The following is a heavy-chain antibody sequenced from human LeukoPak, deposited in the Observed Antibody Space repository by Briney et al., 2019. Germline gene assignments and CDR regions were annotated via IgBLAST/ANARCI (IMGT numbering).Heavy chain of an antibody. V-gene: IGHV3-23*01. Sequence: GGSLRLSCAASGFNFNDAAMTWVRQAPGKGLEWVSLIASSGRNTYYTDSVRGRFTISRDNSKKTLSLQMNSLRVEDTAIYYCAKNIQLSAWGLGTMVTVSS. J-gene: IGHJ3*01. D-gene: IGHD5-24*01. CDR1: GFNFNDAA. CDR3: AKNIQLSA. CDR2: IASSGRNT.